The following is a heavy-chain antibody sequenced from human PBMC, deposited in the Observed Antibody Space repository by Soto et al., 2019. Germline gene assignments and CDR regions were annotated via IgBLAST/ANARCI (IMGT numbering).Heavy chain of an antibody. CDR2: ISAYNGNT. Sequence: ASVKVSCKASGYTFTSYGISWVRQAPGQGLEWMGWISAYNGNTNYAQKLQGRVTMTTDTSTSTAYMELRSLRSDDTAVYYCARDGSSSWYGGSYYYYYYGMDVWGQGTTVTVSS. V-gene: IGHV1-18*01. CDR1: GYTFTSYG. D-gene: IGHD6-13*01. CDR3: ARDGSSSWYGGSYYYYYYGMDV. J-gene: IGHJ6*02.